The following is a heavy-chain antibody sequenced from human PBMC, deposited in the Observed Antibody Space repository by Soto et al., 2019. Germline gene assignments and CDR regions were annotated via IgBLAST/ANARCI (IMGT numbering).Heavy chain of an antibody. J-gene: IGHJ6*02. V-gene: IGHV1-69*01. CDR3: AVAMVREILIFETSGMHV. CDR2: IIPNFDTP. Sequence: QVHLVQSGAEVKKPGSSVKVSCKTSGGSFNNYAVSWVRQAPGQGLEWMGGIIPNFDTPNYAQKFQDRVTIIADESTSTGYMELRSRRSNDTAVYYCAVAMVREILIFETSGMHVWGQGTTVIVSS. D-gene: IGHD3-10*01. CDR1: GGSFNNYA.